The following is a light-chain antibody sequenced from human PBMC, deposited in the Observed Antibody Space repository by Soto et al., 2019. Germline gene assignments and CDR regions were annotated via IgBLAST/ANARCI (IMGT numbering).Light chain of an antibody. Sequence: VLTQPASGSGSRGQTITISCTGTSSDVGGYDYVSWHQQHPGKAPKLMIYDVSKRPSGVSNRFSGSKSGNTASLTISGLQAEDEADYYCSSKRGSTGVFGTGTKVTVL. CDR3: SSKRGSTGV. V-gene: IGLV2-14*01. J-gene: IGLJ1*01. CDR1: SSDVGGYDY. CDR2: DVS.